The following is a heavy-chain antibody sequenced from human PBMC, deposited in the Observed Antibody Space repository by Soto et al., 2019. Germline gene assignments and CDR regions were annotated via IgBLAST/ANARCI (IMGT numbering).Heavy chain of an antibody. J-gene: IGHJ1*01. V-gene: IGHV3-48*01. Sequence: EVQLVESGGGLVQPGGSLRLSCVVSGFTFSSYSMNWVRQAPGKGLEWVSYISSSSSTIYYADSVKGRFTISRDNAKNSLYLQMNSLRAEDTAVYYCVRGRAVTTPGPNCDHWGQGTLVTVSS. CDR2: ISSSSSTI. D-gene: IGHD3-3*01. CDR1: GFTFSSYS. CDR3: VRGRAVTTPGPNCDH.